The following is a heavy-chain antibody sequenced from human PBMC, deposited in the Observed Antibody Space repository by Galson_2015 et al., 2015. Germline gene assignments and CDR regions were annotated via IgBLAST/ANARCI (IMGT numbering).Heavy chain of an antibody. V-gene: IGHV4-39*01. CDR2: IYYSGST. Sequence: SETLSLTCTVSGGSISSSSYSWGWIRQPPGKGLEWIGGIYYSGSTYYNPSLKSRVTISVDTSKNQFSLKLSSVTAADTAVYYCARYRADSSDWKGWYFDLWGRGTLVTVSS. CDR1: GGSISSSSYS. CDR3: ARYRADSSDWKGWYFDL. D-gene: IGHD3-22*01. J-gene: IGHJ2*01.